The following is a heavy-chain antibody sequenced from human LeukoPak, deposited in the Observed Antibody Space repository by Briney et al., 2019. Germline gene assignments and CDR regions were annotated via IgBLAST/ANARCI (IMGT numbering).Heavy chain of an antibody. V-gene: IGHV1-58*01. Sequence: GASVKVSCKASGFTFTSSAVQWVRQARGQRLEWIGWIVVGSGNTNYAQRFQERVTITRDMSTSTAYMELSSLRSEDTAVYYCATPTLIVGAHRSAFDIWGQGTMVTVSS. CDR1: GFTFTSSA. J-gene: IGHJ3*02. CDR3: ATPTLIVGAHRSAFDI. D-gene: IGHD1-26*01. CDR2: IVVGSGNT.